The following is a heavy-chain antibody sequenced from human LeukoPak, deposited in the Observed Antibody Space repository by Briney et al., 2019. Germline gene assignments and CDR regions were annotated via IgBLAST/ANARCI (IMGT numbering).Heavy chain of an antibody. CDR2: ISRSGTTI. CDR1: GFTFSSNS. Sequence: QPGGSLRLSCAASGFTFSSNSMNWVRQAPGKGLEWVSYISRSGTTIYYADSVKGRFTISRDNAKNSLFLQMNSLRAEDTAMYYCARALYDSGTIYGSTFAYWAKGPLVTVS. J-gene: IGHJ4*02. CDR3: ARALYDSGTIYGSTFAY. V-gene: IGHV3-48*01. D-gene: IGHD3-22*01.